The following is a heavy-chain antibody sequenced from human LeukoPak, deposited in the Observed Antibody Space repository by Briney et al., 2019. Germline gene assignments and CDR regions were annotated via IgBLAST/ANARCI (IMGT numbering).Heavy chain of an antibody. CDR1: GFTFSSYG. CDR3: ARDIGLSGYDLLDY. J-gene: IGHJ4*02. CDR2: IKLDGTEK. V-gene: IGHV3-7*01. D-gene: IGHD5-12*01. Sequence: GGSLRLSCAASGFTFSSYGIHWVRQAPGKGLEWMANIKLDGTEKYYVDSVKGRFTISRDNAKNSLDLQMNSLRVEDTAVYYCARDIGLSGYDLLDYWGQGTMVTVSS.